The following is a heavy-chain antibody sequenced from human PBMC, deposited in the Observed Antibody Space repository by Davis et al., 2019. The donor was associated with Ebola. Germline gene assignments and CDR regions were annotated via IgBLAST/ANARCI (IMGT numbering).Heavy chain of an antibody. CDR3: AKDFYGSGSYIDA. D-gene: IGHD3-10*01. CDR2: ITLNSGTT. V-gene: IGHV3-9*01. CDR1: GLTFDDYA. J-gene: IGHJ5*02. Sequence: SLKISCATSGLTFDDYAIHWFRHAPGKCLEWVSGITLNSGTTAYADSVKGRFTISRDNAKDSLYLQMNSLRTEDTAFYYCAKDFYGSGSYIDAWGQGTLVAVSS.